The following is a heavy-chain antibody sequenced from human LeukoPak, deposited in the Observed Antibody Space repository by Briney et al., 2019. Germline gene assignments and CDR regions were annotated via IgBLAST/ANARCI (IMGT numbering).Heavy chain of an antibody. J-gene: IGHJ6*02. D-gene: IGHD3-10*01. Sequence: GGSLRLSCATSGFTFSDCWMSWVRQAPGKGLEWVGRIKRKIDGETTDYGAPVKGRFTISRDDSKNTLSLQMNSLRAEDTAVYYCARDVGVWHVWGQGTTVTVSS. CDR2: IKRKIDGETT. CDR3: ARDVGVWHV. V-gene: IGHV3-15*01. CDR1: GFTFSDCW.